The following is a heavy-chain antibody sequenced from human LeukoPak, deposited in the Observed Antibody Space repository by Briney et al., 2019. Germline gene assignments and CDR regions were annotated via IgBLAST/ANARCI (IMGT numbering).Heavy chain of an antibody. J-gene: IGHJ4*02. Sequence: SETLSPTCTVSGGSISSYYWSWIRQPPGKGLEWIGYIYYSGSTNYNPSLKSRVTISVDTSKNQFSLKLSSVTAADTAVYYCARDSSYCTSGVCYSGFDYWGQGTLVTVSS. V-gene: IGHV4-59*01. D-gene: IGHD2-8*01. CDR1: GGSISSYY. CDR3: ARDSSYCTSGVCYSGFDY. CDR2: IYYSGST.